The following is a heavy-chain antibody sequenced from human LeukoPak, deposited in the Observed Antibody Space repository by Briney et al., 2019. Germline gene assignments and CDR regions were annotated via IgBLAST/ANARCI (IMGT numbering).Heavy chain of an antibody. CDR3: ARSPGIAAAGTN. Sequence: GGSLRLSCAASGFTFSSYAMSWVRQAPGKGLEWVSAISGSGGSTYYADSVKGRFTISRDNSKNTLYLQMNSLRPEDTAVYYCARSPGIAAAGTNWGQGTLVTVSS. CDR1: GFTFSSYA. J-gene: IGHJ4*02. V-gene: IGHV3-23*01. CDR2: ISGSGGST. D-gene: IGHD6-13*01.